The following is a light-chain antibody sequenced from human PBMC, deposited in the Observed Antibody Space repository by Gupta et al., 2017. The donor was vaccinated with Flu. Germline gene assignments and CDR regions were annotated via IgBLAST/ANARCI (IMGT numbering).Light chain of an antibody. CDR3: QQDNGSLS. CDR2: EAY. CDR1: QLISSR. J-gene: IGKJ4*01. V-gene: IGKV3-15*01. Sequence: PAILSVYPGERVIHSCAARQLISSRFEWYQQKPGQPPRLIIYEAYNRASDIPGRFSGSGSGKEFTLTSSRRPYDDYAFYCWQQDNGSLSFGGGTTVAIK.